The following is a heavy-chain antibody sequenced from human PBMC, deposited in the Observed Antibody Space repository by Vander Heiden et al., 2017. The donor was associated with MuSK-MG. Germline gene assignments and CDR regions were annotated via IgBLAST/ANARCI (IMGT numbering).Heavy chain of an antibody. CDR2: IYHSGSV. Sequence: QVRLQESGPGLVKPSETLSLTCTVSGYSINSGHYWGWIRQPPGKGLECIGSIYHSGSVYYRPSRMSRATISVDTSNNRFSLSLTFVKAPDTAFYYCASRMAVAGIRLGGSWGQGTLVTVSS. CDR3: ASRMAVAGIRLGGS. J-gene: IGHJ5*02. D-gene: IGHD6-19*01. CDR1: GYSINSGHY. V-gene: IGHV4-38-2*02.